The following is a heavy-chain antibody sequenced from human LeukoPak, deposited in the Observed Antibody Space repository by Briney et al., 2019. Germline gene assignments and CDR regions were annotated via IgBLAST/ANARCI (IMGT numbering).Heavy chain of an antibody. V-gene: IGHV3-30*04. CDR1: GFTFSSYV. CDR2: ISYDGSNK. J-gene: IGHJ4*02. CDR3: AKVPILGYCSGGSCRNFDY. D-gene: IGHD2-15*01. Sequence: PGGSLRLSCAASGFTFSSYVMHWVRQAPGKGLEWVAFISYDGSNKYYADSVRGRFTISRDNSKNTLYLQMNSLRAEDTAVYYCAKVPILGYCSGGSCRNFDYWGQGTLVTVSS.